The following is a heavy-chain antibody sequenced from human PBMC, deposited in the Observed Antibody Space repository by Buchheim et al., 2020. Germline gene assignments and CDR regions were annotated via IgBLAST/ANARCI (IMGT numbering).Heavy chain of an antibody. CDR3: TGGYRGGEFDY. Sequence: QVQLQESGPGLVKPSETLSLTCSVSGGSINTYYWGWIRQPPGKGLEWIGYVSYSGSTDYNPSLKSRVIISLDTSKAQFSLKLSSVTAADTAVYYCTGGYRGGEFDYWGQGTL. CDR1: GGSINTYY. CDR2: VSYSGST. V-gene: IGHV4-59*01. D-gene: IGHD3-10*01. J-gene: IGHJ4*02.